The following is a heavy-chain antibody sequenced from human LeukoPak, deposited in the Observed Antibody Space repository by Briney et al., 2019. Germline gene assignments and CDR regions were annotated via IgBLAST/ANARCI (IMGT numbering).Heavy chain of an antibody. CDR3: AKDQSSLLWFGEPPRVFDY. CDR2: ISGSGGST. V-gene: IGHV3-23*01. Sequence: GGSLRLSCAASGFTFSSYAMSWVRQAPGNGLEWVSAISGSGGSTYYADSVKGRFTISRDNSKNTLYLQMNSLRAEDTAVYYCAKDQSSLLWFGEPPRVFDYWAREPWSPSPQ. CDR1: GFTFSSYA. J-gene: IGHJ4*02. D-gene: IGHD3-10*01.